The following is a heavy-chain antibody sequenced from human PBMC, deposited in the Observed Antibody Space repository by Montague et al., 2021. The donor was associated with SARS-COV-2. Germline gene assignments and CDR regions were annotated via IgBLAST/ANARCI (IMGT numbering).Heavy chain of an antibody. J-gene: IGHJ4*02. CDR3: ARGPVGVAARLRYYFDQ. Sequence: SETLSLTCAVYGGSLSGEHWSWIRQPPGKGLGWIGEVNHSGHTXXXVSXXXRVTMSVDTSKSQFSLKVRSVTAADTAVYYCARGPVGVAARLRYYFDQWGQGTLVTVSS. CDR2: VNHSGHT. V-gene: IGHV4-34*01. CDR1: GGSLSGEH. D-gene: IGHD6-6*01.